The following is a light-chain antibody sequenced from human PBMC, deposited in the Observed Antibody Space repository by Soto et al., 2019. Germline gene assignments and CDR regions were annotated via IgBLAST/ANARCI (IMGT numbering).Light chain of an antibody. J-gene: IGKJ1*01. CDR1: QSISSY. CDR2: AAS. CDR3: QQSYSLRGT. V-gene: IGKV1-39*01. Sequence: DIQMTQSPSSLPASVGDRVTITCRASQSISSYLNWYQQKPGKAPKLLIDAASSLQSGVPSRFSGSGSGTDFTLTISSLQPEDFATYFCQQSYSLRGTFGQGTKVDIK.